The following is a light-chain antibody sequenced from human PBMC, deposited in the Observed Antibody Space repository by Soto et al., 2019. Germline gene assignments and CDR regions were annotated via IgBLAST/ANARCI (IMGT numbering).Light chain of an antibody. CDR1: QSISSY. V-gene: IGKV1-39*01. CDR3: PQSYSTPQT. J-gene: IGKJ1*01. Sequence: DIQMTQSPSSLSASVGDRVTITCRASQSISSYLNWYQQKPGKAPKLLIYAASSLQSGVPSRFSGSGSGTDFTLTISSLQPEDFATYYCPQSYSTPQTFGPGTKVEIK. CDR2: AAS.